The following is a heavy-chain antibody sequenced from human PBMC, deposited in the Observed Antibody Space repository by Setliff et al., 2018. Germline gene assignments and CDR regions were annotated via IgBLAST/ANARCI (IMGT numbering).Heavy chain of an antibody. Sequence: TCTVSGGSISSSSYYWGWIRQPPGKGLEWMGWMNPNSGNTGYAQKFQGRVTITRNTSISTAYMELSSLRSEDTAVYYCARVKVIVGATPRTYYMDVWGKGTTVTVSS. J-gene: IGHJ6*03. CDR2: MNPNSGNT. V-gene: IGHV1-8*01. D-gene: IGHD1-26*01. CDR3: ARVKVIVGATPRTYYMDV. CDR1: GGSISSSS.